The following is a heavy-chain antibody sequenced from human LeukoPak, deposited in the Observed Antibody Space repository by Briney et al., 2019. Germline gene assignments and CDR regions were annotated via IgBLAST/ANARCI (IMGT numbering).Heavy chain of an antibody. CDR3: ASQPGYSYLTTYSFYYMDV. V-gene: IGHV4-39*01. Sequence: PSETLSLTCTASGVSTSGSSFYWAWIRQPPGRGLEWIGTVYYNGNTYYNSSLNSRLTISIDTSINQFTLKLRSVTAADTAVYLCASQPGYSYLTTYSFYYMDVWGEGTTVTVSS. D-gene: IGHD5-18*01. CDR1: GVSTSGSSFY. J-gene: IGHJ6*03. CDR2: VYYNGNT.